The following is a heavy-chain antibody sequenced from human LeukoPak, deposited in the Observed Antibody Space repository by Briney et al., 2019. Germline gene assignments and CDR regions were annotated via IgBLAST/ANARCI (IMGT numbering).Heavy chain of an antibody. D-gene: IGHD3-10*01. Sequence: GGSLRLSCVASGFTLSSYWMTWVRQAPGKGLEWVANPKPDGSEKYFVDSVRGRFTISRDNVMNSLYLHMNSLRDDDTAVYYCVRGSSGTAVRGVSWAWFDPWGQGALVTVSS. J-gene: IGHJ5*02. V-gene: IGHV3-7*05. CDR2: PKPDGSEK. CDR1: GFTLSSYW. CDR3: VRGSSGTAVRGVSWAWFDP.